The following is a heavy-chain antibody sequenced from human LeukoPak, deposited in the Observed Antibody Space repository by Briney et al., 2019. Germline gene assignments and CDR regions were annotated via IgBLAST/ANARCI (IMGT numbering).Heavy chain of an antibody. V-gene: IGHV1-8*01. CDR3: ARGVGRGYYDSSGYEEN. J-gene: IGHJ4*02. Sequence: ASVTVSCKASGYTFTSYDINWVRQAAGQGVEWMGWMNPNSGNTGYTQKFQGRLTIPSNTSIRTAYMELSSLRSEDTAVYYCARGVGRGYYDSSGYEENWGQGTLVTVSS. CDR2: MNPNSGNT. CDR1: GYTFTSYD. D-gene: IGHD3-22*01.